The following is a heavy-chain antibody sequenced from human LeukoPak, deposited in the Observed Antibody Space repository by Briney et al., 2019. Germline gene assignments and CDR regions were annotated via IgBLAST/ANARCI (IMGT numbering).Heavy chain of an antibody. Sequence: SETLSLTCTVYGGSINNYYWSWVRQPAGKGLEWIGRIYSSGNTDDNPSLKSRVTMSVDTSKNQFSLHLRFVTAADTALYYCARTPGITVAGRFFDYRGQGIQVTVSS. J-gene: IGHJ4*02. CDR3: ARTPGITVAGRFFDY. V-gene: IGHV4-4*07. CDR2: IYSSGNT. CDR1: GGSINNYY. D-gene: IGHD6-19*01.